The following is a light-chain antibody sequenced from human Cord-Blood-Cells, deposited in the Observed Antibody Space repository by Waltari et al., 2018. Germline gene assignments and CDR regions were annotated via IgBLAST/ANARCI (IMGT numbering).Light chain of an antibody. V-gene: IGKV1-39*01. Sequence: IQMTPSPSSLSASVGDRVTITCRASQSSSSYLNWYQQKPGKAPKLLFYAASSLQSGVPSRFSGSGSGTDFTLTISSRQPEDFATYYCQQSYSTPWTFGQGTKVEIK. CDR2: AAS. J-gene: IGKJ1*01. CDR3: QQSYSTPWT. CDR1: QSSSSY.